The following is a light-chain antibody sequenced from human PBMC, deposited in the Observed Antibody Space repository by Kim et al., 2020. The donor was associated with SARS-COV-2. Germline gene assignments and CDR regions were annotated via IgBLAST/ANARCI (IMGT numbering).Light chain of an antibody. J-gene: IGKJ1*01. CDR1: QDIANS. V-gene: IGKV1-27*01. Sequence: ASVGDRVIITCRASQDIANSLSWYQQKPGKVPQVLIYAASTLQSGVPSRFSGSGSGTEFTLTIGSLQTEDVATYYCQKYNSAPWTFGPGTKVDIK. CDR3: QKYNSAPWT. CDR2: AAS.